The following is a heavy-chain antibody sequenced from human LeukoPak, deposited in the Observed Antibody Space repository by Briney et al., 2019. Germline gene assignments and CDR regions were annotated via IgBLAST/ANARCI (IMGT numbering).Heavy chain of an antibody. Sequence: AASVKVSCKASGYTFTSYDINWVRQATGQGLEWMGWMNPNSGNTGYAQKFQGRVTMTRSTSISTAYMELSSLRSEDTAVYYCARASLYYDFWSGYLRPGHWFDPWGQGTLVTVSS. CDR1: GYTFTSYD. D-gene: IGHD3-3*01. V-gene: IGHV1-8*01. CDR2: MNPNSGNT. CDR3: ARASLYYDFWSGYLRPGHWFDP. J-gene: IGHJ5*02.